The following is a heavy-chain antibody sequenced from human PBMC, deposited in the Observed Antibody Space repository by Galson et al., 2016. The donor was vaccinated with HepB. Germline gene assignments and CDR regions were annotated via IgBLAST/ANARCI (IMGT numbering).Heavy chain of an antibody. CDR1: GGPITTSGYH. V-gene: IGHV4-39*01. J-gene: IGHJ4*01. D-gene: IGHD6-13*01. CDR3: AIHGDGFRAAAGDY. Sequence: SETLSLTCTVSGGPITTSGYHWGWVRQPPGSGLEWIGSVHYNVGASYKSTLQSRVTISVDTSKNQFSLKLTSVTAADTAVYYCAIHGDGFRAAAGDYWGHGTLVTVSS. CDR2: VHYNVGA.